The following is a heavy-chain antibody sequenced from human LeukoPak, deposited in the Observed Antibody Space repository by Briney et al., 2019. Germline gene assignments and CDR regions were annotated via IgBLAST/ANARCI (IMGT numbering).Heavy chain of an antibody. CDR1: GFTFSSYW. D-gene: IGHD6-19*01. CDR2: IKQDGSEK. V-gene: IGHV3-7*01. Sequence: GGSLRLSCAASGFTFSSYWMSWVRQAPGKGLEWVANIKQDGSEKYYVDSVKGRFTISRDNAKNSLYLQMNSLRAEDTVVYYCARAPNSSGWYVDSYYFDYWGQGTLVTVSS. CDR3: ARAPNSSGWYVDSYYFDY. J-gene: IGHJ4*02.